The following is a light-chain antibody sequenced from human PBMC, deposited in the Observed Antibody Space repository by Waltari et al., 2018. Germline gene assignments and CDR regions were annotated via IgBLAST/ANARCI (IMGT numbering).Light chain of an antibody. V-gene: IGLV2-14*01. CDR2: DVN. CDR1: SSDVGGYNY. CDR3: SSYTSSSTWV. Sequence: QSALTQPASVSGSPGQSITIYCTGTSSDVGGYNYVSWYQQHPGKAPKNMIYDVNKRPSGVSNRFSGSKSGKTASLTISGLQAEDEADYYCSSYTSSSTWVFGGGTKLTVL. J-gene: IGLJ3*02.